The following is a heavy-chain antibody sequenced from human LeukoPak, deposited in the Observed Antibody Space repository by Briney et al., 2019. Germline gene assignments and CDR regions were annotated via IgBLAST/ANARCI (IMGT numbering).Heavy chain of an antibody. J-gene: IGHJ4*02. CDR2: IRSDGTNK. V-gene: IGHV3-30*02. CDR3: AKGYSFHFDY. CDR1: GFTFNSYG. Sequence: GGSLRLSCAASGFTFNSYGMHWVRQAPGKGLEWVAFIRSDGTNKYYADSVKGRFTISRDNSKNTLYLQMNSLRPEDAAVYYCAKGYSFHFDYWGQETLVTVSP. D-gene: IGHD5-18*01.